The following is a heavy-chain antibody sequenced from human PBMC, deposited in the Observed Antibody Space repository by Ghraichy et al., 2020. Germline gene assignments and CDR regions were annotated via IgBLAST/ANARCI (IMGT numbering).Heavy chain of an antibody. D-gene: IGHD4-11*01. CDR2: IYYSGSA. V-gene: IGHV4-39*01. J-gene: IGHJ4*02. CDR1: AGSISSSSYY. CDR3: AKWDAHKVTIFDC. Sequence: SQTLSLTCTVSAGSISSSSYYWGWIRQPPGKGLEWIGSIYYSGSAYYNPSLESRVTISVDTSKNQFSLKLSSVTAADTAVYYCAKWDAHKVTIFDCWGQGTLVTVSS.